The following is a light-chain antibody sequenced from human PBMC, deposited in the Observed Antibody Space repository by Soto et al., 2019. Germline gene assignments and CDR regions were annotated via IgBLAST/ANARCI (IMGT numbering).Light chain of an antibody. CDR1: QSILHSSTNKNY. CDR2: KVS. Sequence: DIVMTQSPDSLAVSLGERATINCKSSQSILHSSTNKNYLAWYQQKPGQPPRRLIYKVSNRDSGVPDRFSGSGSGTDFTLKISRVEAEDVGVYYCMQGSHSPITFGQGTRLEIK. V-gene: IGKV4-1*01. CDR3: MQGSHSPIT. J-gene: IGKJ5*01.